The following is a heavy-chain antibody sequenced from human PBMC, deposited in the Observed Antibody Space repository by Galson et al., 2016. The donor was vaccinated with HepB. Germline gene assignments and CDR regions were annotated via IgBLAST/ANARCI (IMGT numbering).Heavy chain of an antibody. CDR1: GFTFSSYD. CDR2: IGADGGT. V-gene: IGHV3-13*01. Sequence: SLRLSCAASGFTFSSYDMHRVRQATGKGLEWVSAIGADGGTYYAGSVKGRFTISRENAKNSLYLQMNSLRAGDTAVYYCVRILYDRSARDYYGMDVWGQGITVTVSS. D-gene: IGHD3-22*01. J-gene: IGHJ6*02. CDR3: VRILYDRSARDYYGMDV.